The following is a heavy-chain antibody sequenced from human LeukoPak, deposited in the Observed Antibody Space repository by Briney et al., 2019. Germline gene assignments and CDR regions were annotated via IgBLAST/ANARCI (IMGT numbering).Heavy chain of an antibody. CDR2: INHSGST. J-gene: IGHJ5*02. Sequence: KTSETLSLTCAVYGGSVSGYYWSWIRQPPGKGLEWIGEINHSGSTNYNPSLKSRVTISVDTSKNQFSLKLISVTAADTAVYYCARRRALYNNRIAAAGTGWFDPWGQGTLVTVSS. D-gene: IGHD6-13*01. V-gene: IGHV4-34*01. CDR1: GGSVSGYY. CDR3: ARRRALYNNRIAAAGTGWFDP.